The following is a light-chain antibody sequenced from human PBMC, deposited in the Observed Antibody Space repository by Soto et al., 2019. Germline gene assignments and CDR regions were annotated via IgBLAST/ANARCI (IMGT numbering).Light chain of an antibody. Sequence: DIQMTQSPSSLSASLRDRVTITCRASQGINNYLAWYQQRPGKVPKLLISGASSLHSGVPSRFNGSGSGTDFTLTISSLQPEDVATYYCQKYNSAPWTFGQGTKIEIK. V-gene: IGKV1-27*01. CDR3: QKYNSAPWT. J-gene: IGKJ1*01. CDR1: QGINNY. CDR2: GAS.